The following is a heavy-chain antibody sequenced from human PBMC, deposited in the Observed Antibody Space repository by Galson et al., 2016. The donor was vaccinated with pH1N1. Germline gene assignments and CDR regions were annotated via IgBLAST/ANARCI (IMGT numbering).Heavy chain of an antibody. CDR2: IIPILGAP. CDR3: ARGPHYYNSYMDV. J-gene: IGHJ6*03. CDR1: RDTFINYA. V-gene: IGHV1-69*10. Sequence: SVKVSCKASRDTFINYAFSWVRQAPGKGLEWMGGIIPILGAPNYAQNFQGRVTISTDKSTTTAYMELSSLRSEDTAVYYCARGPHYYNSYMDVWGKGTTVTVSS.